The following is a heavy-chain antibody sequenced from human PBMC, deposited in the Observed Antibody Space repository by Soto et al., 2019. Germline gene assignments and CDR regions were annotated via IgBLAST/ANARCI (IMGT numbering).Heavy chain of an antibody. Sequence: PGGSLRLSCAASGFTFDDYGMSWVRQAPGKGLEWVSGINWNGGSTGYADSVKGRFTISRDNAKNSPYLQMNSLRAEDTALYYCARGLILNYYYGMDVWGQGTTVTVSS. CDR3: ARGLILNYYYGMDV. CDR2: INWNGGST. CDR1: GFTFDDYG. V-gene: IGHV3-20*04. J-gene: IGHJ6*02.